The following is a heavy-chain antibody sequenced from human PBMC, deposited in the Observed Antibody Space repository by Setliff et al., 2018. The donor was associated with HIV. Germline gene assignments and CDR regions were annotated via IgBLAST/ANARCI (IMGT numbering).Heavy chain of an antibody. J-gene: IGHJ3*02. D-gene: IGHD3-22*01. CDR3: ARGDTYYHDRSRYVKSALDAFDI. CDR2: IYYSGST. CDR1: GGSISTYY. V-gene: IGHV4-59*08. Sequence: PSETLSLTCTVSGGSISTYYWSWIRQPPGKGLEWIGYIYYSGSTTYNPSLESRVTISVDMSKNQFSLKLNSVTAADTAVYHCARGDTYYHDRSRYVKSALDAFDIWGRGTMVTVSS.